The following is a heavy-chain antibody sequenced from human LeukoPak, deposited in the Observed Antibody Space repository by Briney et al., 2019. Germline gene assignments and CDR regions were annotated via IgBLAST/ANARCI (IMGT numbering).Heavy chain of an antibody. Sequence: ASVKVSYKASGYTFTSYGISWVRQAPGQRLEWMGWINSDNGNTKYSQKFQGRVTITRDTSAYTAYMELRSLSSADTAVYFCARAPYDFLTGFSLNWFDPWGQGTLVTVSS. CDR2: INSDNGNT. J-gene: IGHJ5*02. CDR3: ARAPYDFLTGFSLNWFDP. D-gene: IGHD3-9*01. V-gene: IGHV1-18*01. CDR1: GYTFTSYG.